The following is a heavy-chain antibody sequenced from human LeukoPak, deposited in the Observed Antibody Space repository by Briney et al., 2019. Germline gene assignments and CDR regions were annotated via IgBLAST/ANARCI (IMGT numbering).Heavy chain of an antibody. D-gene: IGHD2-2*01. CDR2: MNPNSGNT. V-gene: IGHV1-8*01. CDR3: ARGLCSSASCYSTWFDP. J-gene: IGHJ5*02. Sequence: ASVKVSCKASGYTLTSYDINWVRQATGHGREWMGWMNPNSGNTGHAQKFHGRVTMTSNTSISTAYMDLSSLRSEDTAVYYCARGLCSSASCYSTWFDPWGEGTLVTVSS. CDR1: GYTLTSYD.